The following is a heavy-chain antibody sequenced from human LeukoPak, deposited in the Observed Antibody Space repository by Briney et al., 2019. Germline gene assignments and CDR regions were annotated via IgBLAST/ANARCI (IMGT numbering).Heavy chain of an antibody. CDR2: IYYSGST. Sequence: SETLSLTCTVSGGSISSYYWSWIRQPPGKGLEWIGYIYYSGSTNYNPSLKSRVTISVDTSKNQFSLKLSSVTAADTAVYYCARALGGYNWFDPWGQGTLVTVSS. CDR3: ARALGGYNWFDP. D-gene: IGHD3-10*01. J-gene: IGHJ5*02. CDR1: GGSISSYY. V-gene: IGHV4-59*08.